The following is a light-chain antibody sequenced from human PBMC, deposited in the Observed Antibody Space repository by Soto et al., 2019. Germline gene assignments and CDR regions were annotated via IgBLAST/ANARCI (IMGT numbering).Light chain of an antibody. CDR3: AAWDDSLNGLV. Sequence: QSALTQPRSVSGSPGQSVTISCTGTTNDVGNYNYVSWYQQHPSKAPKLMIYDVTKRPSGVPDRFSGSKSGNTASLTISGLQAEDEADYYCAAWDDSLNGLVFGGGTKLTVL. CDR1: TNDVGNYNY. V-gene: IGLV2-11*01. CDR2: DVT. J-gene: IGLJ3*02.